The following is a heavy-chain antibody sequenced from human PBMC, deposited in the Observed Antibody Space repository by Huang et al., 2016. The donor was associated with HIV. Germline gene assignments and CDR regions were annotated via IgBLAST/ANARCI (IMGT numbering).Heavy chain of an antibody. Sequence: QVQLVQSGAEVKKPGSSLRVSCRASGDTFRKYAINWVRQAPGQGLEWMGGKMPILGETKYGKKFQGRITITAQESTSTIYVELSRLTFQDTAMYYCARGLWDSTWDGTDWLLRHFDSWGLGTLVTISS. CDR2: KMPILGET. V-gene: IGHV1-69*13. J-gene: IGHJ4*02. D-gene: IGHD1-26*01. CDR3: ARGLWDSTWDGTDWLLRHFDS. CDR1: GDTFRKYA.